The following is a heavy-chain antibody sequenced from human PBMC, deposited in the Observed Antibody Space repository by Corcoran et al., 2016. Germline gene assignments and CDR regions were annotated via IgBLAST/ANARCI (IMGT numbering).Heavy chain of an antibody. V-gene: IGHV3-15*07. J-gene: IGHJ4*02. D-gene: IGHD2-8*01. CDR1: SVSNAW. CDR2: IKSKTDGGTT. CDR3: TTDSGYCTNGVCFGY. Sequence: SVSNAWMNWVRQAPGKGLEWVGRIKSKTDGGTTDYAAPVKGRFTISRDDSKNTLYLQMNSLKTEDTAVYYCTTDSGYCTNGVCFGYWGQGTLVTVSS.